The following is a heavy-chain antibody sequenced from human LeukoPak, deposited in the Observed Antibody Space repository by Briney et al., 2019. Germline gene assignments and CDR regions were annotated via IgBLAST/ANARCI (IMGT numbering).Heavy chain of an antibody. CDR3: AKSMVSGSSHWYFDP. V-gene: IGHV3-43*01. D-gene: IGHD3-10*01. J-gene: IGHJ2*01. Sequence: GGSLRLSCAASGFTFDDYTMHWVRQAPGKGLEWVSLISWDGGSTYYADSVKGRFTISRDNSKNSLYLQMNSLRTEDTALYYCAKSMVSGSSHWYFDPWGRGTLVTISS. CDR2: ISWDGGST. CDR1: GFTFDDYT.